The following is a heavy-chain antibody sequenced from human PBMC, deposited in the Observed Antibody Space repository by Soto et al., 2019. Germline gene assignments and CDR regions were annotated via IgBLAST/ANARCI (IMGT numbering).Heavy chain of an antibody. D-gene: IGHD3-22*01. CDR2: ISAHNGDT. V-gene: IGHV1-18*04. Sequence: QVQLVQSGAEVKKPGASVKVSCKASGYSFATYGFSWVRQAPGQGLECVGWISAHNGDTHYSQKFQGRVTLTTDTSTNPGYMEMRSLTSGDTAVYFCATEPIYYNDGSGYYPLGHWGQGTLVTVSS. J-gene: IGHJ4*02. CDR1: GYSFATYG. CDR3: ATEPIYYNDGSGYYPLGH.